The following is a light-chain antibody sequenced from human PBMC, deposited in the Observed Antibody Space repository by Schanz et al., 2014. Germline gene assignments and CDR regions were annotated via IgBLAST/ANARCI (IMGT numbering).Light chain of an antibody. CDR1: QSVSGY. Sequence: EIVLTQSPATLSLSPGERATLSCRASQSVSGYLGWYQQKPGQAPRLLIYNASNRATGIPARFSGSGSGTDFTLSISRLDPEDFAVYYCQQYGSSALTFGGGTKVEIK. CDR3: QQYGSSALT. J-gene: IGKJ4*01. CDR2: NAS. V-gene: IGKV3-11*01.